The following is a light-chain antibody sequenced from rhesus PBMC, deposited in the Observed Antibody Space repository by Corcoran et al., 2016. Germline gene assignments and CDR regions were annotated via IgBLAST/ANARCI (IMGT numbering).Light chain of an antibody. J-gene: IGKJ4*01. CDR2: KAS. Sequence: DIQMTQSPSSLSASVGDRVTITCRASENVNNYLNWYQQKPGKAPKLLTYKASTLQSGVPSRFSGSGSVTDYTFTISSLQPEDVATYYCQHGYGTPLTFGGGTKVELK. V-gene: IGKV1-74*01. CDR3: QHGYGTPLT. CDR1: ENVNNY.